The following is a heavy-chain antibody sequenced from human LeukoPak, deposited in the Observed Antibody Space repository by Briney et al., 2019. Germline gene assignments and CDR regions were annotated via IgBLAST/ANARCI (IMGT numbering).Heavy chain of an antibody. CDR3: VAEEYGTGSYYKSAF. CDR1: GGSISTSTYY. D-gene: IGHD3-10*01. Sequence: PSETLSLTCAVSGGSISTSTYYWGWIRQPPGKGLEWIGNIYYSGSTYYNPSLKSRATISLDTSKNHFSLKLSSVTAADTAVYYCVAEEYGTGSYYKSAFWGKGALVTVSS. CDR2: IYYSGST. J-gene: IGHJ4*02. V-gene: IGHV4-39*02.